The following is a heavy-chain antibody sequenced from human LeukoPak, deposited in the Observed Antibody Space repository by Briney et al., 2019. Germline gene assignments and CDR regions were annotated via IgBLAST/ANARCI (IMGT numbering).Heavy chain of an antibody. CDR3: ARDTDIVVVVAANAFDP. CDR1: GGSISSSSYC. V-gene: IGHV4-39*07. J-gene: IGHJ5*02. CDR2: IYYSGST. Sequence: PSETLSLTCTVSGGSISSSSYCWGWIRQPPGKGLEWIGSIYYSGSTYYNPSLKSRVTISVDTSKNQFSLKLSSVTAADTAVYYCARDTDIVVVVAANAFDPWGQGNLVTVSS. D-gene: IGHD2-15*01.